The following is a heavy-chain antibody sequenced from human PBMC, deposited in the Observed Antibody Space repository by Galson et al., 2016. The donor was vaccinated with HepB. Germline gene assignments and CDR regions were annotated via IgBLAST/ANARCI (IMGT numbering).Heavy chain of an antibody. Sequence: SLRLSCAASGFTFGSYAMTWIRQAPGKGLEWVSSISSSGGTTYYTDSVKGRFTISRDGSESTLYVHMNRLRVEDTAVYYCAKGAAGGTYSALDYGGRGVLVTVSP. CDR2: ISSSGGTT. D-gene: IGHD1-26*01. J-gene: IGHJ4*02. CDR3: AKGAAGGTYSALDY. V-gene: IGHV3-23*01. CDR1: GFTFGSYA.